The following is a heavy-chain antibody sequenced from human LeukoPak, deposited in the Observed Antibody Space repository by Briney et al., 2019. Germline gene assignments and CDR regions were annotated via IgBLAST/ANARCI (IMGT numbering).Heavy chain of an antibody. CDR2: ISYDGSNK. V-gene: IGHV3-30*14. D-gene: IGHD4-17*01. J-gene: IGHJ4*02. Sequence: PGRSLRLSCAASGFTFSSYAMHWVRQAPGKGLEWVAVISYDGSNKYYADSVKGRFTISRDNSKNTLYLQMNSLRAEDTAVYYCARVDYEYYFDYWGQGTLVTVSS. CDR3: ARVDYEYYFDY. CDR1: GFTFSSYA.